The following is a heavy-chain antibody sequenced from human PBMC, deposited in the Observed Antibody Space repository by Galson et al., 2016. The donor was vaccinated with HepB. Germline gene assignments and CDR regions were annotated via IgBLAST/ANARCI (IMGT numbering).Heavy chain of an antibody. CDR1: GYSFTTYW. V-gene: IGHV5-51*01. Sequence: QSGAEVKKPGESLKISCKGSGYSFTTYWIGWVRQMPGKGLEWMGIIYPGDSDTRYSPSFQGQVSIPADKSISTAYLQWSSLKASDTAIYYCARRIAGHNFDRIGVYTWFDVWGQGTLVTVSS. J-gene: IGHJ5*02. CDR3: ARRIAGHNFDRIGVYTWFDV. D-gene: IGHD5-24*01. CDR2: IYPGDSDT.